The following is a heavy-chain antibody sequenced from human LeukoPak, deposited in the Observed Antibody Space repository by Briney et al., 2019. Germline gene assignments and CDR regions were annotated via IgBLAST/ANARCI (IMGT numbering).Heavy chain of an antibody. CDR2: ITGSGAYT. Sequence: QTGGSLRLSCAASGFTFTSYAMSWVRQAPGKGLEWVATITGSGAYTYYADFVKGRLTISRDNSKETLYLQMDSLRAEDMALYYCAKWGFTYGPGYSDYWGQGTLVTVSS. CDR1: GFTFTSYA. J-gene: IGHJ4*02. D-gene: IGHD3-10*01. CDR3: AKWGFTYGPGYSDY. V-gene: IGHV3-23*01.